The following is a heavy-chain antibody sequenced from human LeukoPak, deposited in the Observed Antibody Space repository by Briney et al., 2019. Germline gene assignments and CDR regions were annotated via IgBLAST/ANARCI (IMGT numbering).Heavy chain of an antibody. J-gene: IGHJ5*02. V-gene: IGHV4-39*07. CDR1: GGSISSSSYY. CDR3: AREARVSSSAWWFDP. CDR2: IYYSGGT. Sequence: PSETLSLTCTVSGGSISSSSYYWGWIRQPPGKGLEWIGSIYYSGGTYYNPSLKSRVTISEDTSKNQFSLKLSSVTAADTAVYYCAREARVSSSAWWFDPWGQGTLVTVSS. D-gene: IGHD6-6*01.